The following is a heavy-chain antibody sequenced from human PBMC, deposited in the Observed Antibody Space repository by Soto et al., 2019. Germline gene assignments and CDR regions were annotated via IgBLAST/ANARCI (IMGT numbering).Heavy chain of an antibody. CDR3: AKDKLALRY. CDR2: ISYDGSNK. D-gene: IGHD6-6*01. V-gene: IGHV3-30*18. CDR1: GFTFGSYW. Sequence: GGSLRLSCAASGFTFGSYWMSWVRQAPGKGLEWVAVISYDGSNKYYADSVKGRFTISRDNSKNTLYLQMNSLRAEDTAVYYCAKDKLALRYWGQGTLVTVPQ. J-gene: IGHJ4*02.